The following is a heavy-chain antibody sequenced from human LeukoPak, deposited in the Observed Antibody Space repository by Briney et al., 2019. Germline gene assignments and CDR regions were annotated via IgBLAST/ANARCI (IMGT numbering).Heavy chain of an antibody. Sequence: SETLSLTCTVSGGSISSGDYYWRWIRQPPGKGLEWIGYIYYSGSTYYNPSLKSRVTISVDTSKNQFSLKLSSVTAADTAVYYCARVSGQQLYFYWGQGTLVPVSS. D-gene: IGHD6-13*01. CDR1: GGSISSGDYY. CDR2: IYYSGST. CDR3: ARVSGQQLYFY. J-gene: IGHJ4*02. V-gene: IGHV4-30-4*08.